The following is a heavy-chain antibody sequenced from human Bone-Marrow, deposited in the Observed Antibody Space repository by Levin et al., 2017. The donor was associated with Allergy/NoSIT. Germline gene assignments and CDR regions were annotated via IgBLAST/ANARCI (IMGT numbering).Heavy chain of an antibody. D-gene: IGHD2-15*01. CDR1: GFSFSAFG. V-gene: IGHV3-33*01. CDR2: ISFDGSHI. CDR3: ARDVLPNGSRAFDI. Sequence: GGSLRLSCAASGFSFSAFGFHWVRQAPGKGLEWVTMISFDGSHIHYADSLKGRFTISRDDSKNTVYLQMNSLTADDTGVYYCARDVLPNGSRAFDIWGQGTMVIVSS. J-gene: IGHJ3*02.